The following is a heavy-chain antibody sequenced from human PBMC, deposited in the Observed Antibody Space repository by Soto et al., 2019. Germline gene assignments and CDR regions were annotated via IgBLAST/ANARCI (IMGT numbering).Heavy chain of an antibody. Sequence: PGGSLRLSCAASGFTFSSYAMHWVRQAPGKGLEWVAVISYDGSNKYYADSVKGRFTISRDNSKNTLYLQMNSLRAEDTAVYYCARDLDSGYDFSPSDYWGQGALVTVSS. CDR2: ISYDGSNK. V-gene: IGHV3-30-3*01. CDR3: ARDLDSGYDFSPSDY. CDR1: GFTFSSYA. J-gene: IGHJ4*02. D-gene: IGHD5-12*01.